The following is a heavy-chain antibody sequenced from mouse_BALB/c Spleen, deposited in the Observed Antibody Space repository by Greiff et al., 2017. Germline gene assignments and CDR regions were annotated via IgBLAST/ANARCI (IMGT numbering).Heavy chain of an antibody. Sequence: QVHVKQSGPELVKPGASVKMSCKASGYTFTDYVISWVKQRTGQGLEWIGEIYPGSGSTYYNEKFKGKATLTADKSSNTAYMQLSSLTSEDSAVYFCARRDYGNGSYAMDYWGHGTSVTVSS. J-gene: IGHJ4*01. CDR1: GYTFTDYV. CDR3: ARRDYGNGSYAMDY. D-gene: IGHD2-1*01. V-gene: IGHV1-77*01. CDR2: IYPGSGST.